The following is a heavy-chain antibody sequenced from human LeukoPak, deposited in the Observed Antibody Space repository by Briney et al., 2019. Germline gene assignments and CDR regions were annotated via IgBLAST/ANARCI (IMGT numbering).Heavy chain of an antibody. CDR3: ARDWAGDSSIL. J-gene: IGHJ4*02. V-gene: IGHV3-33*07. Sequence: GGSLRLSCAASGFTFSTHVMYWVRQAPGKGLEWVSLIWSDGSNQNYADYVKGRFTTSRDNSKNTLYLQMNSLRVEDTAVYYCARDWAGDSSILWGQGTLVTVSS. CDR2: IWSDGSNQ. D-gene: IGHD3-22*01. CDR1: GFTFSTHV.